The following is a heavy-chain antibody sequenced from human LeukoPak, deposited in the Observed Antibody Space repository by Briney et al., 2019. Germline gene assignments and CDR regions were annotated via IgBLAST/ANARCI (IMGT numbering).Heavy chain of an antibody. J-gene: IGHJ4*02. V-gene: IGHV1-2*02. CDR2: FNPNSGGT. Sequence: ASVKVSCKASGYTFTGYYIHWVRHAPGQGLEWMGWFNPNSGGTNYAQKFQGRVTMTRDTSISTAYMDLSRLRSDDTAVYYRARASGSYYRDYWGQGTLVTVSS. CDR1: GYTFTGYY. D-gene: IGHD6-19*01. CDR3: ARASGSYYRDY.